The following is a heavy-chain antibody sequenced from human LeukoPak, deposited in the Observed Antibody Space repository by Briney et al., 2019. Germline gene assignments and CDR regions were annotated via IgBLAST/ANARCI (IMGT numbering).Heavy chain of an antibody. J-gene: IGHJ4*02. Sequence: PGGSLRLSCAASGFTFSDYYMSWIRQAPGKGLEWVSYISSSGSTIYYADSVKGRFTISRDNAKNSLYLQMNSLRAEDTAVYYCARGTELELPVFPFDYWGQGTLVTVSS. CDR3: ARGTELELPVFPFDY. CDR2: ISSSGSTI. D-gene: IGHD1-7*01. V-gene: IGHV3-11*04. CDR1: GFTFSDYY.